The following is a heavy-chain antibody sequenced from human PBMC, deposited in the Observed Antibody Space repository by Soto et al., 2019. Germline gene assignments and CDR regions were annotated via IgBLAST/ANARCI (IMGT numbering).Heavy chain of an antibody. CDR2: INPNSGDT. D-gene: IGHD3-22*01. CDR1: GYTFIGYY. Sequence: VASVKVSCKASGYTFIGYYMHWVRQAPGQGLEWMGWINPNSGDTNYAQKFQGRVTMTRDTPISTAYTELSRLRFDDTAVYYCARARTNYYNTSDYDFWGQGTMVTVYS. J-gene: IGHJ4*02. CDR3: ARARTNYYNTSDYDF. V-gene: IGHV1-2*02.